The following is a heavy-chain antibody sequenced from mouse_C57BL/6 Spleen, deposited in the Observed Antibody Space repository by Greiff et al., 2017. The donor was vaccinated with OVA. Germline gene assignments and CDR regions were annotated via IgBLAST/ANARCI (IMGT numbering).Heavy chain of an antibody. CDR1: GYSITSGYY. V-gene: IGHV3-6*01. Sequence: EVQLKESGPGLVKPSQSLSLTCSVTGYSITSGYYWNWIRQFPGNKLEWMGYISYDGSNNYNPSLKNRISITRDTSKNQFFLKLNSVTTEDTATYYCARDGPKAMDYWGQGTSVTVSS. CDR2: ISYDGSN. CDR3: ARDGPKAMDY. J-gene: IGHJ4*01. D-gene: IGHD3-3*01.